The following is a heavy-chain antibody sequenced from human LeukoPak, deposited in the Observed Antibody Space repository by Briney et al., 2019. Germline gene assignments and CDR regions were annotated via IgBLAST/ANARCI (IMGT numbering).Heavy chain of an antibody. V-gene: IGHV4-4*07. CDR2: IYTSGST. J-gene: IGHJ3*02. D-gene: IGHD5-12*01. CDR1: GGSISSYY. Sequence: PSETLSLTCTVSGGSISSYYWSWIRQPAGKGLEWIGRIYTSGSTNYNPSLKSRVTMSVDTSKNQFSLKLSSVTAADTAIYYCATHRRSGSGGSENAFEIWGQGTMVTVSS. CDR3: ATHRRSGSGGSENAFEI.